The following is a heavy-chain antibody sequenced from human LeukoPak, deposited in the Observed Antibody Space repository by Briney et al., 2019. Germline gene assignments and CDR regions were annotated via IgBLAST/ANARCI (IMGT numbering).Heavy chain of an antibody. CDR2: FDPEDGET. CDR3: ATGRSEGDDILTGWYYGMDV. CDR1: GYTLTELS. Sequence: ASVKVSCKVSGYTLTELSMHWVRQAPGKGLEWMGGFDPEDGETIYAQKFQGRVTMTEDTSTDTAYMELSSPRSEDTAVYYCATGRSEGDDILTGWYYGMDVWGQGTTVTVSS. V-gene: IGHV1-24*01. D-gene: IGHD3-9*01. J-gene: IGHJ6*02.